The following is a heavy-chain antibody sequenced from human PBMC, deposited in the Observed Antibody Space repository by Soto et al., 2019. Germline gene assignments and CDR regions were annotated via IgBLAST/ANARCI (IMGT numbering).Heavy chain of an antibody. CDR2: ISYDGSNK. Sequence: QVQLVESGGGVVQPGRSLRLSCAASGFTFSSYGMHWVRQAPGKGLEWVAVISYDGSNKYYADSVKGRFTISRDNSKNTLYLQMNSLRAEDTAVYYCAKDLGHYDSSGSNWGQGTLVTVSS. V-gene: IGHV3-30*18. CDR3: AKDLGHYDSSGSN. CDR1: GFTFSSYG. D-gene: IGHD3-22*01. J-gene: IGHJ4*02.